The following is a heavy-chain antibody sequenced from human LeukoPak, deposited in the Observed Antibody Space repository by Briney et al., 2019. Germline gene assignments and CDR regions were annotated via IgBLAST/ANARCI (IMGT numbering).Heavy chain of an antibody. CDR2: INPNSGGT. CDR1: GYTFTGYY. V-gene: IGHV1-2*06. Sequence: ASVKVSCKASGYTFTGYYMHWVRQAPGQGLEWMGRINPNSGGTNYAQKFQGRVTMTRETTLSTAYMEQSRLRSDSTSVYYCARDFADIVVVPAAHQVYYYYMDVWGKGTTVTVSS. J-gene: IGHJ6*03. CDR3: ARDFADIVVVPAAHQVYYYYMDV. D-gene: IGHD2-2*01.